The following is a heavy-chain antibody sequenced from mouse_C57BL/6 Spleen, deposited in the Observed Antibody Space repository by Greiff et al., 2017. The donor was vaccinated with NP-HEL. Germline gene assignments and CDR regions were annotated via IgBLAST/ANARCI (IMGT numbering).Heavy chain of an antibody. CDR3: TKGPYSYYYAMDY. D-gene: IGHD6-5*01. J-gene: IGHJ4*01. CDR2: IDPEDGDT. V-gene: IGHV14-1*01. CDR1: GFNIKDYY. Sequence: VQLQQSGAELVRPGASVKLSCTASGFNIKDYYMHWVKQRPEQGLEWIGRIDPEDGDTEYAPKFQGKATMTADTSSNTAYLQLSSLTSEDTAVYYCTKGPYSYYYAMDYWGQGTSVTVSS.